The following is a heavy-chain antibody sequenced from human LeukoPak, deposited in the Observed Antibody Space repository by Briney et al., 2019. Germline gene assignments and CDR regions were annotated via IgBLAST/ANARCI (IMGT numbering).Heavy chain of an antibody. CDR1: GFTFSTYW. CDR2: INSDGSST. J-gene: IGHJ4*02. CDR3: ASRLTYSAYETLDY. Sequence: PGGSLRLSCAPSGFTFSTYWMHWVRQAPGKGLMWFSRINSDGSSTSYADSVKARFTISRDNAKNTLYLQMKSLRAEATAVYYCASRLTYSAYETLDYWGQGTLVTVSS. D-gene: IGHD5-12*01. V-gene: IGHV3-74*01.